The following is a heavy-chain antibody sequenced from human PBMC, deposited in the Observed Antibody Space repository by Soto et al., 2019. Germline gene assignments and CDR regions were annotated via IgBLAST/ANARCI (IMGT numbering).Heavy chain of an antibody. CDR1: GYTFGNHW. V-gene: IGHV3-74*01. CDR2: MNSDGSII. CDR3: ATAEVDY. Sequence: GGSLRLSCAVAGYTFGNHWMHWVRQAPGKGLEWVSRMNSDGSIINYADSAKGRFTVSRGNAKNTLYLQMNSLRVEDTAVYYCATAEVDYWGPGTLVTVSS. J-gene: IGHJ4*02.